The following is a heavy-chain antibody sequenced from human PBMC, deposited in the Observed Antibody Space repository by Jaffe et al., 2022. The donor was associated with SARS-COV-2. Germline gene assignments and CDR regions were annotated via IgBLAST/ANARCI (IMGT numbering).Heavy chain of an antibody. CDR1: GFTFGDYA. CDR3: TRDLYSSGWYSDY. V-gene: IGHV3-49*05. CDR2: IRSKAYGGTT. Sequence: EVQLVESGGGLVKPGRSLRLSCTASGFTFGDYAMSWFRQAPGKGLEWVGFIRSKAYGGTTEYAASVKGRFTISRDDSKSIAYLQMNSLKTEDTAVYYCTRDLYSSGWYSDYWGQGTLVTVSS. J-gene: IGHJ4*02. D-gene: IGHD6-19*01.